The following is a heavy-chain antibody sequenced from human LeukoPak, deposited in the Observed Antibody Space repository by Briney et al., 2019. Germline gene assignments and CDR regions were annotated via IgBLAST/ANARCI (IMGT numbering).Heavy chain of an antibody. CDR2: ISYDGSNK. Sequence: PGGSLRLSCAASGFTFSSYAMHWVRQAPGKGLEWVAVISYDGSNKYYADSVKGRFTISRDNSKNTLYLQMNRLRAEDTAVYYCARIAGFYSNYADYWGQGTLVTVSS. V-gene: IGHV3-30-3*01. CDR3: ARIAGFYSNYADY. D-gene: IGHD4-11*01. J-gene: IGHJ4*02. CDR1: GFTFSSYA.